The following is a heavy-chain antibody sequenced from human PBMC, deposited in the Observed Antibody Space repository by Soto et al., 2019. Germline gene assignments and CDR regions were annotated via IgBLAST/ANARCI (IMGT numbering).Heavy chain of an antibody. CDR2: ISFDGANK. J-gene: IGHJ4*02. V-gene: IGHV3-30-3*01. D-gene: IGHD3-22*01. Sequence: QVQLVESGGGVVQPGRSLRLSCAASGFAFNNYAMHWVRQAPDKGLEWVAVISFDGANKYYADSVKGRFTISRDNSKNTLFLQMNSLGTEDTAVYYCARVSRAMILVVITVAFDNWGQGTLVTVSS. CDR1: GFAFNNYA. CDR3: ARVSRAMILVVITVAFDN.